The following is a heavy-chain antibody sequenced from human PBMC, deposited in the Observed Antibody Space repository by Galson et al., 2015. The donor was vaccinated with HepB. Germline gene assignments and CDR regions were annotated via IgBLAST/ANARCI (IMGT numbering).Heavy chain of an antibody. CDR3: ARAAHSFSSHDY. CDR2: LYSGGGT. CDR1: GFTVSGYY. J-gene: IGHJ4*02. D-gene: IGHD6-19*01. Sequence: SPRLSCAASGFTVSGYYMSWVRQAPGKGLEWVSTLYSGGGTKYAGSVKGRFTVSRDNSKNTLYLQMNSLRAEDTAMYFCARAAHSFSSHDYWGQGTLVTVSS. V-gene: IGHV3-66*01.